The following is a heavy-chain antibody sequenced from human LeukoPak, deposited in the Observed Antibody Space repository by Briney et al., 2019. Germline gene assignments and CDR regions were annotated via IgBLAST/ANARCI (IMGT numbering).Heavy chain of an antibody. Sequence: GGSLRLSCAASGFTFSSYWMSWVRQAPGRGLEWVASTKQDGSQKYYADSVKGRFTISRDNAKNSLYLQMNSLRAEDTAVYYCARDHGGADWPGDYWGQGTLVTVSS. CDR1: GFTFSSYW. V-gene: IGHV3-7*04. J-gene: IGHJ4*02. CDR2: TKQDGSQK. CDR3: ARDHGGADWPGDY. D-gene: IGHD3-16*01.